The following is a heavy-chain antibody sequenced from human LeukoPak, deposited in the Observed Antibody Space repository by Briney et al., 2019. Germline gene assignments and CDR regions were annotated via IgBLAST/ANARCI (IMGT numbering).Heavy chain of an antibody. Sequence: SETLSLTCAVYGGSFSDYYWTWIRQPPGRGLEWIGEVIHSGRTNYNLSLKSRVTISVDTSKSEFSLKLSSVTAADTAVYYCARGILVLVYATFDNWGQGSLVTVSS. V-gene: IGHV4-34*12. CDR2: VIHSGRT. CDR1: GGSFSDYY. J-gene: IGHJ4*02. CDR3: ARGILVLVYATFDN. D-gene: IGHD2-8*01.